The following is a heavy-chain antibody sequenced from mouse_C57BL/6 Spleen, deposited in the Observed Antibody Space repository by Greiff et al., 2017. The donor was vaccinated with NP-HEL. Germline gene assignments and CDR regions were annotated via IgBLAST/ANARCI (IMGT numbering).Heavy chain of an antibody. CDR1: GYTFTSYW. V-gene: IGHV1-61*01. J-gene: IGHJ4*01. Sequence: QVQLQQPGAELVRPGSSVKLSCKASGYTFTSYWMDWVKQRPGQGLEWIGNIYPSDSETHYNQKFKDKATFTVDKSSSTAYMQLSSLTSEDSAVYYCARRGSIYYAMDYWGQGTSVTVSS. CDR3: ARRGSIYYAMDY. CDR2: IYPSDSET.